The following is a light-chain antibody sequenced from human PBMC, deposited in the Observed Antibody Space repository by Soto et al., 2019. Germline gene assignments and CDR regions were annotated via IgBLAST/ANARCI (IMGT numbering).Light chain of an antibody. CDR3: QQSNSFPFT. CDR1: QGISNW. Sequence: DIQMTQSPSSVSASVGDRVTITCRASQGISNWLAWYQQKPGKAPNLLIYGASNLQSGVQSRFSGSGSGTDFTLTISSLQPEDFATYYFQQSNSFPFTFGQGTKVDIK. J-gene: IGKJ2*01. CDR2: GAS. V-gene: IGKV1-12*01.